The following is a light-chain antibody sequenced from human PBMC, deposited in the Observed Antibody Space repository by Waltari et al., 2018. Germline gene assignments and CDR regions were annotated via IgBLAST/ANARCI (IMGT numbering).Light chain of an antibody. CDR2: DAS. V-gene: IGKV3-11*01. Sequence: ETVLTQSPATLSLSPGERATLSCRASQSVSSYLAWYQKKPGQAPRLLIYDASNRATGIPARFSGSGSGTDFTRTISSLEPEDFAVYYCQQRSNWPPTFGGGTKVEIK. CDR1: QSVSSY. J-gene: IGKJ4*01. CDR3: QQRSNWPPT.